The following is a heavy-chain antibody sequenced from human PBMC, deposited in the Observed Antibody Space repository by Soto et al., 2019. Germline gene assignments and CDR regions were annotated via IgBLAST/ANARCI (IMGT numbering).Heavy chain of an antibody. J-gene: IGHJ6*02. CDR3: ASHWGQAKRYYYYGMDV. V-gene: IGHV1-69*12. D-gene: IGHD7-27*01. Sequence: QVQLVQSGAEVKKPGSSVKVSCKASGGPFNSYAISWVRQAPGQGLEWMGGIIPIFGTADYAQKFQGRITITADESTSTAYMELSSLRSEDTAVYYCASHWGQAKRYYYYGMDVWGQGTTVTVSS. CDR1: GGPFNSYA. CDR2: IIPIFGTA.